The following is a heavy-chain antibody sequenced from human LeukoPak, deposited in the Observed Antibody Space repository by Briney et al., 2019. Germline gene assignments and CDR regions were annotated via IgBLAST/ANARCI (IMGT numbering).Heavy chain of an antibody. D-gene: IGHD4-17*01. CDR2: INPNSGGT. J-gene: IGHJ5*02. Sequence: GASVKVSCKASGYTFTGYYMHWVRQAPGQGLEWMGWINPNSGGTNHAQKFQGRVTMTRDTSISTAYMELSRLRSDDTAVYYCARDTVSGWFDPWGQGTLVTVSS. CDR3: ARDTVSGWFDP. CDR1: GYTFTGYY. V-gene: IGHV1-2*02.